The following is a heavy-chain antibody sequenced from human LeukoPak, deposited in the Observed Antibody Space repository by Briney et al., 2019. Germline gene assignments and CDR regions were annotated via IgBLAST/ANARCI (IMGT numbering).Heavy chain of an antibody. CDR3: TQRPEYEILTGYYSGWYFDL. V-gene: IGHV4-59*01. J-gene: IGHJ2*01. CDR2: IYYSGST. Sequence: PSETLSLTCTVSGGSISSYYWSWIRQPPGKGLEWNGYIYYSGSTNYNPSLKSRVTISVDTSKNQFSLKLSSVTAADTAVYFFTQRPEYEILTGYYSGWYFDLWGRGTLVTVSS. CDR1: GGSISSYY. D-gene: IGHD3-9*01.